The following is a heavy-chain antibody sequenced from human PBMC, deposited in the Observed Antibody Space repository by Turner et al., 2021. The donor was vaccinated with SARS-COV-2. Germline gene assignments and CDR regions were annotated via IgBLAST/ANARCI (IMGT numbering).Heavy chain of an antibody. Sequence: QLQLQESGPGLLKPSETLSLTCTVSGGSISSSSYYWGWIRQPPGKGLEWIGSIYYSGSTYYNPSLKSRVTISVDTSKNQFSLRLSSVTAADTAVYYCARHPYYYGRDEAFDIWGQGTMVTVSS. J-gene: IGHJ3*02. CDR2: IYYSGST. CDR1: GGSISSSSYY. CDR3: ARHPYYYGRDEAFDI. D-gene: IGHD3-10*01. V-gene: IGHV4-39*01.